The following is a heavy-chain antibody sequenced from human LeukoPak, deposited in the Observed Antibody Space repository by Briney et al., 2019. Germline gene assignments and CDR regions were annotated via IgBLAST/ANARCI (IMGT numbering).Heavy chain of an antibody. CDR3: ARDGYYDILTGYSEEGYFDY. Sequence: PGGSLRLSCAASGFTFSSYAMHWVRQAPGKGLEWVAVISYDGSNKYYADSVKGRFTNSRDNAKNTLYLQMNSLRAEDTAVYYCARDGYYDILTGYSEEGYFDYWGQGTLVTVSS. J-gene: IGHJ4*02. D-gene: IGHD3-9*01. CDR2: ISYDGSNK. V-gene: IGHV3-30-3*01. CDR1: GFTFSSYA.